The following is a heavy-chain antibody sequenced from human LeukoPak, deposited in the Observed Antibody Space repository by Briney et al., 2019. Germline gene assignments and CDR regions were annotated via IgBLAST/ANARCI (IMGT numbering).Heavy chain of an antibody. J-gene: IGHJ6*02. Sequence: VASVKVSCKASGYTFTSYAMNWVRQAPGQGLEWMGWINTNTGNPTYAQGFTGRLVFSLDTSVSTAYLQISSLKAEDTAVYYCARVLIIPGELWPLYYYGMDVWGQGTTVTVSS. V-gene: IGHV7-4-1*02. CDR1: GYTFTSYA. CDR3: ARVLIIPGELWPLYYYGMDV. CDR2: INTNTGNP. D-gene: IGHD3-16*01.